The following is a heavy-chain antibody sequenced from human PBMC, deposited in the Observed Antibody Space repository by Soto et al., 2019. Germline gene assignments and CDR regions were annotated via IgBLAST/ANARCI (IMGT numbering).Heavy chain of an antibody. CDR2: IIPILGIA. CDR1: GGTFSSYT. Sequence: ASVKVSCKASGGTFSSYTISWVRQAPGQGLEWMGRIIPILGIANYAQKFQGRVTITADKSTSTAYMELSSLRSEDTAVYYCARYYYDSSGYPPYYYYGMDVWG. J-gene: IGHJ6*02. V-gene: IGHV1-69*02. CDR3: ARYYYDSSGYPPYYYYGMDV. D-gene: IGHD3-22*01.